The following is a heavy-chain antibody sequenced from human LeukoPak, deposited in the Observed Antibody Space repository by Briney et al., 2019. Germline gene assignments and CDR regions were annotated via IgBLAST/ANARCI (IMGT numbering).Heavy chain of an antibody. CDR1: GYTFTGYY. J-gene: IGHJ5*02. CDR2: INPNSGGT. CDR3: ARDRGWPVVVAARGYNWFDP. V-gene: IGHV1-2*06. Sequence: ASVKVSCKASGYTFTGYYMHWVRQAPGQGLEWMGRINPNSGGTNYAQKFQGRVTMTRVTSISTAYMELSRLRSDDTAVYYCARDRGWPVVVAARGYNWFDPWGQGTLVTVSS. D-gene: IGHD2-15*01.